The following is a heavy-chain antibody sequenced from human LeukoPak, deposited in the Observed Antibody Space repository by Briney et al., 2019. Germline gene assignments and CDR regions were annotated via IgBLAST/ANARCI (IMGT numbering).Heavy chain of an antibody. Sequence: GASVKVSCKASGYTFTGYYIHWGRQALGEGLEWMGWINPDSGGANYAKKFQGRVTMTRDTSISTGYMELSRLRSDDTAVYYCARCPKQVGFAYWHFDLWGRGTLVTVSS. V-gene: IGHV1-2*02. CDR2: INPDSGGA. J-gene: IGHJ2*01. CDR1: GYTFTGYY. CDR3: ARCPKQVGFAYWHFDL. D-gene: IGHD1-26*01.